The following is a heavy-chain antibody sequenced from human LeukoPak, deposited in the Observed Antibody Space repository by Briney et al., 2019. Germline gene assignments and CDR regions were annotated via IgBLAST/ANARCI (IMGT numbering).Heavy chain of an antibody. J-gene: IGHJ4*02. D-gene: IGHD6-13*01. V-gene: IGHV3-20*04. Sequence: GGSLRLSCAASGFTFSSYSMNWVRQAPGKGLEWVSGINWNGGSTSYADSVKGRFTISRDTAKNSLYLQMNSLRAEDTALYYCARLKAAAGSNFDYWGQGTLVTVSS. CDR3: ARLKAAAGSNFDY. CDR2: INWNGGST. CDR1: GFTFSSYS.